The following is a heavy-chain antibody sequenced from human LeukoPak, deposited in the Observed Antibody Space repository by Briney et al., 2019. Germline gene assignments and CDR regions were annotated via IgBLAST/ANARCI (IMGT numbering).Heavy chain of an antibody. J-gene: IGHJ4*02. CDR1: GGTFSSYA. CDR2: IIPIFGTA. Sequence: SVKVSCKASGGTFSSYAISWVRQAPGQGLEWMGGIIPIFGTANYAQKFQGRVTITADESTSTAYMELSSLRSEDTAVYYCARRFHYDILTGYPYYFDYWGQGTLVTVSS. CDR3: ARRFHYDILTGYPYYFDY. V-gene: IGHV1-69*13. D-gene: IGHD3-9*01.